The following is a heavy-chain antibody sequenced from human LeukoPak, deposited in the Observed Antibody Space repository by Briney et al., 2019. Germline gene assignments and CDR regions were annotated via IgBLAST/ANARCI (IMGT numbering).Heavy chain of an antibody. D-gene: IGHD5-18*01. J-gene: IGHJ4*02. Sequence: GGSLRLSCAASGFIFSSYAMSWVRQAPGKGLEWVSTISGGGGSTYYRDSVKGRFTISRDNSKNTVDLQMNSLRAEDTAVYYCAKILRGYSYGGFDYWGQGTLVPVSS. CDR3: AKILRGYSYGGFDY. CDR2: ISGGGGST. V-gene: IGHV3-23*01. CDR1: GFIFSSYA.